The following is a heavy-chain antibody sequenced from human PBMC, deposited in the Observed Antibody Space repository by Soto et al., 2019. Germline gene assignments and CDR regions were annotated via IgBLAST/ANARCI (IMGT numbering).Heavy chain of an antibody. CDR3: TRGDGSGQEGDY. Sequence: QVHLVESGGGVVQPGRSLRLSCAASGFTFSKYGMHWVRQAPGKGLEWVAIIWSDGSNKDYADSVKGRFTISRDNSKNTLYLQMNSLRAEDTAVYYCTRGDGSGQEGDYWGQGTPVTVSS. CDR1: GFTFSKYG. CDR2: IWSDGSNK. V-gene: IGHV3-33*01. D-gene: IGHD6-19*01. J-gene: IGHJ4*02.